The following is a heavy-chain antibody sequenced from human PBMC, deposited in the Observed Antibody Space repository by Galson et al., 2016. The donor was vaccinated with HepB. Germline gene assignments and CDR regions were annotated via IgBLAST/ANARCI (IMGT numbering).Heavy chain of an antibody. CDR3: ARFLRSSKYFYGMDV. CDR2: IRNDNGDT. V-gene: IGHV1-18*01. J-gene: IGHJ6*02. Sequence: SVKVSCKGSGYTFPSYGISWVRQAPGQGLEWMGWIRNDNGDTYYAQSFQGRITMTTDTSTSTAYMEVRSLRSDDTAVYYCARFLRSSKYFYGMDVWGQGTRVSVSS. CDR1: GYTFPSYG. D-gene: IGHD3-3*01.